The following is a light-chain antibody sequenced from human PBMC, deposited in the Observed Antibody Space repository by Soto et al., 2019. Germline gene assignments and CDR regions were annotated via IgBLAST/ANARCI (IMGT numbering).Light chain of an antibody. V-gene: IGLV2-8*01. CDR2: DVN. J-gene: IGLJ2*01. Sequence: QSALTQPPSASGSPGQSVTISCTGSGSDIASYNSVSWYQRHPGKAPKLMIYDVNKRPSGVPDRFSGSKSGSTASLTVSGLQAEDEADYYCSSYAGNYNLVFGGGTKLTFL. CDR1: GSDIASYNS. CDR3: SSYAGNYNLV.